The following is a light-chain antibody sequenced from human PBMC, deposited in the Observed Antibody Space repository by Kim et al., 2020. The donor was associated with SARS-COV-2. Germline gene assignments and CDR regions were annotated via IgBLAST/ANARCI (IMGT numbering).Light chain of an antibody. CDR3: CSYAGSYV. J-gene: IGLJ1*01. Sequence: QSALTQPRSVSGSPGQSVTISCTVTSSDVVGYNYVSWFQQHPGKAPKLMIYDVSKRPSGVPDRFSGAKSGNTASLTISGRQAEDEADYYCCSYAGSYVFGTGTKVTV. V-gene: IGLV2-11*01. CDR2: DVS. CDR1: SSDVVGYNY.